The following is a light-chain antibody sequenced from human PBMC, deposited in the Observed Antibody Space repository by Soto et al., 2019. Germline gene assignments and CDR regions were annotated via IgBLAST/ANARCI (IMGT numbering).Light chain of an antibody. J-gene: IGLJ1*01. Sequence: QSALAQSPSASGSPGQSVTISCTGTSSDIGGYNSVSWYHQHPGKAPKVMIYDVTKRPSGVPDRFSGSKSGNTASLTVSALQAEDEADYYCSSYTDRKNLVFGTGTKVTVL. CDR1: SSDIGGYNS. CDR2: DVT. CDR3: SSYTDRKNLV. V-gene: IGLV2-8*01.